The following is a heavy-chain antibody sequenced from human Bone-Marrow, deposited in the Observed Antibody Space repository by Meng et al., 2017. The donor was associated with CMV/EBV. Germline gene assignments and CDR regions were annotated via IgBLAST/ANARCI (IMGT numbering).Heavy chain of an antibody. CDR3: ARAFCRSASCYAFDI. D-gene: IGHD2-2*01. Sequence: SETLSLTCAVYGGSFSGFYWSWIRQPPGKGLEWIGEINHSGSTNYTPSLKSRVTISVDTSKSQVSLNLSSVTAADTALYYCARAFCRSASCYAFDIWGQGTMVTVSS. V-gene: IGHV4-34*01. CDR2: INHSGST. CDR1: GGSFSGFY. J-gene: IGHJ3*02.